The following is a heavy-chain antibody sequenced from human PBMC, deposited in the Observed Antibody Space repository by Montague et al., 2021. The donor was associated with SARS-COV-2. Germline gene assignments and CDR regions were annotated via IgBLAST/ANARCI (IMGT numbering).Heavy chain of an antibody. V-gene: IGHV3-66*02. CDR2: IYSDGNT. Sequence: SLRLSCAASGFTVSVNFMTWVRQAPGRGLEWVSIIYSDGNTYYTDSVRGRFTISRDYSKNTLFLQMNSLRLEDTAVYYCARGESTGWYNYFDYWGQGTLVTVSS. CDR1: GFTVSVNF. J-gene: IGHJ4*02. CDR3: ARGESTGWYNYFDY. D-gene: IGHD6-19*01.